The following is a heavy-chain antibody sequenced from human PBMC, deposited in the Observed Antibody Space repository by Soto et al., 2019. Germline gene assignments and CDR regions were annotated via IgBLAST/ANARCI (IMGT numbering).Heavy chain of an antibody. Sequence: GESLKISCKGSGYSFTSYWIGWVRQMPGKGLEWMGIIYPGDSDTRYSPSFQGQVTISADKSISTAYLQWSSLKASDTAMYYCARAPGLGAXAGTNAYTTHYYYGMDVWGQGTTVTVSS. V-gene: IGHV5-51*01. CDR1: GYSFTSYW. CDR2: IYPGDSDT. D-gene: IGHD6-13*01. J-gene: IGHJ6*02. CDR3: ARAPGLGAXAGTNAYTTHYYYGMDV.